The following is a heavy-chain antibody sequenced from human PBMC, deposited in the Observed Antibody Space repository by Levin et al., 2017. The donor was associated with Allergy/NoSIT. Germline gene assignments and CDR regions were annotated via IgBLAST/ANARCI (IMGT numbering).Heavy chain of an antibody. D-gene: IGHD3-22*01. CDR3: ASSSSGYYLDY. CDR1: GYTFTSYG. CDR2: ISAYNGNT. V-gene: IGHV1-18*01. J-gene: IGHJ4*02. Sequence: GESLKISCKASGYTFTSYGISWVRQAPGQGLEWMGWISAYNGNTNYAQKLQGRVTMTTDTSTSTAYMELRSLRSDDTAVYYCASSSSGYYLDYWGQGTLVTVSS.